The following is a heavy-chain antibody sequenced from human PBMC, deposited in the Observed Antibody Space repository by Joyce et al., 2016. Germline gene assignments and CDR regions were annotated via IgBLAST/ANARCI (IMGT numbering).Heavy chain of an antibody. CDR1: GFTFSSYA. Sequence: EVQLLESGGGLVQPGGSLRLSCAASGFTFSSYAMSWVRQAPGKGVGWVSAMSCSGSRTYDADTVKGQFTIARDNSKNTLYLQMNSLRAEDTAVYYCAKDTITMIVVVILDYWGQGTLVTVSS. J-gene: IGHJ4*02. CDR3: AKDTITMIVVVILDY. V-gene: IGHV3-23*01. D-gene: IGHD3-22*01. CDR2: MSCSGSRT.